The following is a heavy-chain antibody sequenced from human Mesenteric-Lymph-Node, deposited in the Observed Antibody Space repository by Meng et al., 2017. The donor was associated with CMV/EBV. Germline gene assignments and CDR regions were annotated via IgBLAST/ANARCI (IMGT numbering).Heavy chain of an antibody. V-gene: IGHV3-48*03. CDR2: ISSGGSKI. CDR1: GFTFSSYE. CDR3: AREYTTSSGYFDS. J-gene: IGHJ4*02. D-gene: IGHD6-6*01. Sequence: GGSLRLSCAASGFTFSSYEMNWVRQAPGKGLEWVSYISSGGSKIYYADSVKGRFTISRDNAKNSLYLQMNTLRAEDTAIYYCAREYTTSSGYFDSWGQGTLVTV.